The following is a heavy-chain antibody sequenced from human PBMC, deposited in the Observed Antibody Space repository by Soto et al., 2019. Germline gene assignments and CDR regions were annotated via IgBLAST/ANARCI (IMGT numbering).Heavy chain of an antibody. J-gene: IGHJ4*02. CDR1: GGSISSYY. D-gene: IGHD3-10*01. CDR2: VHDSWGS. V-gene: IGHV4-59*08. Sequence: PSETLSLTCTVSGGSISSYYWSWIRQPPGKGLEWIGYVHDSWGSYYNPSLKSRVAISLDTSKSQFSLKLTSVTATDTAVYYCARHNYGSGSTYFDYWGQGTLVTVSS. CDR3: ARHNYGSGSTYFDY.